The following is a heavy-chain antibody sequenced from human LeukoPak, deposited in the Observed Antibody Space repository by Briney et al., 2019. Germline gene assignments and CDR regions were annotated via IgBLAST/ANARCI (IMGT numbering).Heavy chain of an antibody. D-gene: IGHD6-13*01. V-gene: IGHV1-8*03. J-gene: IGHJ6*03. CDR1: GYTFTSYD. Sequence: ASVKVSCKASGYTFTSYDINWVRQATGQGLEWMGWMNPNSGNTGYAQKFQGRVTITRNTSISTAYMELSSLRSEDTAVYYCARGGAYSSSWHDYYYYMDVWGKGTTVTVSS. CDR2: MNPNSGNT. CDR3: ARGGAYSSSWHDYYYYMDV.